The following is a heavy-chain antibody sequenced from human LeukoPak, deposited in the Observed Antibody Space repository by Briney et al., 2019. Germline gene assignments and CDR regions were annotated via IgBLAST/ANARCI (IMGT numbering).Heavy chain of an antibody. V-gene: IGHV4-31*03. CDR2: IYYSGST. D-gene: IGHD3-22*01. J-gene: IGHJ6*03. CDR3: ARQADYDSSSYYYYYMDV. CDR1: GGSISRGGYY. Sequence: PSETLSLTRTVSGGSISRGGYYGSWIRQHPGKGLEWIGYIYYSGSTYYNPSLKSRVTISVDTSKNQFSLKLSSVTAADTAVYYCARQADYDSSSYYYYYMDVWGKGTTVTVSS.